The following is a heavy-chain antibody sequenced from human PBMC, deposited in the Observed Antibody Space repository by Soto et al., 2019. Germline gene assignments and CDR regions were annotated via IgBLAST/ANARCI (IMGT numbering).Heavy chain of an antibody. D-gene: IGHD3-22*01. J-gene: IGHJ4*02. CDR3: AKKSSGNSYFYFDY. V-gene: IGHV3-15*07. Sequence: GGSLRLSCVASGFTFKGAWMNRVRQAPGKGLEWVGRVKSKVDGGTIDYAAPVKGRFTISRDDSKDTVYLQMNSLKTEDTAVYYCAKKSSGNSYFYFDYWGQGALVTVSS. CDR1: GFTFKGAW. CDR2: VKSKVDGGTI.